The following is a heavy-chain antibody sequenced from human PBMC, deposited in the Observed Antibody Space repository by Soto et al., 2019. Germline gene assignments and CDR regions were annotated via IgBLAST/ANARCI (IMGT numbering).Heavy chain of an antibody. Sequence: SETLSLTCTVSGGSMSGHYWCWIRQPRVQTPGFIGQIFYSGGTNYDPSLEGRVTISLETSQNDVSLVLRFMTAADTDIYYCARDGGNFDPWGQGTLVTVSS. J-gene: IGHJ5*02. V-gene: IGHV4-59*11. CDR3: ARDGGNFDP. CDR1: GGSMSGHY. CDR2: IFYSGGT.